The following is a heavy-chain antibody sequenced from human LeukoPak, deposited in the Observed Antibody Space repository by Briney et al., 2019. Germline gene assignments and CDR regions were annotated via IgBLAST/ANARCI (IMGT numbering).Heavy chain of an antibody. Sequence: ASVQVSCRASGYTFTGHYMHWVRQAPGQGLEWMGWINCNTGGTNYAQNFQGCVRMTRDTSISTVYMELSRLRSDDTAVYYCAREFSSSWFDYWGQGTLVTVSS. CDR2: INCNTGGT. J-gene: IGHJ4*02. V-gene: IGHV1-2*04. CDR1: GYTFTGHY. D-gene: IGHD3-22*01. CDR3: AREFSSSWFDY.